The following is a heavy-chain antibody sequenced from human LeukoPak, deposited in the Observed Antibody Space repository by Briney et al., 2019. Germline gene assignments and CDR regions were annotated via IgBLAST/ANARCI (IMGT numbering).Heavy chain of an antibody. V-gene: IGHV4-34*01. Sequence: PSETLSLTCTVSGGSISSYYWSWIRQPPGKGLEWIGEINHSGSTNYNPSLTSRVTISVDTSKNQFSLKLSSVTAADTAVYYCVRLIGRGGSLNWFDPWGQGTLVTVSS. CDR1: GGSISSYY. CDR3: VRLIGRGGSLNWFDP. CDR2: INHSGST. J-gene: IGHJ5*02. D-gene: IGHD2-15*01.